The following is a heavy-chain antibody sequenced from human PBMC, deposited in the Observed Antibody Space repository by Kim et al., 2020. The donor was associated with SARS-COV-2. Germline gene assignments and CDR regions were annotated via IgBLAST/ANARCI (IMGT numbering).Heavy chain of an antibody. D-gene: IGHD3-16*01. J-gene: IGHJ4*02. CDR3: ARSIDSWGFDF. CDR2: TYYRSRWFS. V-gene: IGHV6-1*01. Sequence: SQTLSLTCGISGDRLASYSVAWNWIRQSPSRGLEWLGRTYYRSRWFSEYADSVKSRISIDADSSKDQFSLHLNSVTPEDSAIYYCARSIDSWGFDFCGEG. CDR1: GDRLASYSVA.